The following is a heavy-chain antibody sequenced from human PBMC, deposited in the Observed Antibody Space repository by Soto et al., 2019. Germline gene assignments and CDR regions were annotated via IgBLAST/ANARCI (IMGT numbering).Heavy chain of an antibody. CDR1: AVTVSNKY. V-gene: IGHV3-66*04. D-gene: IGHD3-22*01. Sequence: CAPLAVTVSNKYMAWVRLSPGTGLVWVSVIYSDGNTYYADSVKGRFTISRDNAKNSLYLQMNSLRAEDTAVYYCARHDYYDSSGSSYYGMDVWGQGTXVTVSS. CDR2: IYSDGNT. CDR3: ARHDYYDSSGSSYYGMDV. J-gene: IGHJ6*02.